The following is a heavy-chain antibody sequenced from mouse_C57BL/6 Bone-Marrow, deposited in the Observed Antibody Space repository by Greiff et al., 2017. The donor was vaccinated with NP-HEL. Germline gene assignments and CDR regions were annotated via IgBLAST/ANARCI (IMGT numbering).Heavy chain of an antibody. CDR3: AKIYYYSAMDY. V-gene: IGHV1-64*01. J-gene: IGHJ4*01. CDR1: GYTFTSYW. Sequence: QVQLQQPGAELVKPGASVKLSCKASGYTFTSYWMHWVKQRPGQGLEWIGMIHPNSGSTNYNEKFKSKATLTVDKSSSTAYMQLSSLTSEDSAVYYCAKIYYYSAMDYWGQGTSVTVSS. D-gene: IGHD2-1*01. CDR2: IHPNSGST.